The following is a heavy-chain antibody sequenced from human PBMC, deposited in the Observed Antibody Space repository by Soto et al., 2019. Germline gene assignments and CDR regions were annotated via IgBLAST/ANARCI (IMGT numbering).Heavy chain of an antibody. CDR3: ARQWLEYYFDY. CDR2: IWYDGSNK. CDR1: GFTFSSYG. J-gene: IGHJ4*02. D-gene: IGHD6-19*01. Sequence: QVQLVESGGGVVQPGRSLRLSCAASGFTFSSYGMQWVRQAPGKGLEWVAVIWYDGSNKYYADSVKGRFTISRDNSKNPLYLQMNSLRAEDTAVYYCARQWLEYYFDYWGQGTLVTVSS. V-gene: IGHV3-33*01.